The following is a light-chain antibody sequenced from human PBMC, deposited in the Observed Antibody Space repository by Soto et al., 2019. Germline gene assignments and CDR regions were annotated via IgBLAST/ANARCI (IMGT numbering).Light chain of an antibody. J-gene: IGKJ4*01. CDR3: QQRSNWPLT. CDR2: DAS. Sequence: EIVMTQSPATLSVSPGERATLSCRASQSVNSFLAWYQQKPGQAPRLLIYDASNRATGIPARFSGSGSGTDFTLPISSLEPEDFAVYYCQQRSNWPLTFGGGTKVEIK. CDR1: QSVNSF. V-gene: IGKV3-11*01.